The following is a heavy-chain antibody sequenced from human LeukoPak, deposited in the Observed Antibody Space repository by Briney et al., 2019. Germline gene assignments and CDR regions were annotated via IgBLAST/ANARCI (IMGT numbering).Heavy chain of an antibody. V-gene: IGHV3-30*03. J-gene: IGHJ4*02. D-gene: IGHD5-18*01. CDR2: ISYDGSNK. CDR3: AREDTTDY. CDR1: GFTFSSYR. Sequence: GGSLRLSCAASGFTFSSYRMNWVRQAPGKGLEWVAVISYDGSNKYYADSVKGRFTISRDNSKNTLYLQMNSLRAEDTAVYYCAREDTTDYWGQGTLVTVSS.